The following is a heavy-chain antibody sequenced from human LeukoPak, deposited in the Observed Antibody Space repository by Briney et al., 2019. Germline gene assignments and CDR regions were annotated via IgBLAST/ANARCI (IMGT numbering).Heavy chain of an antibody. Sequence: SVKVSCKASGYTFTSYAISWVRQAPGQGLEWMGGIIPIFGTANYAQKFQGRVTITADESTSTAYMELSSLRSEDTAVYYCARDLSAMTTVNWFDPWGQGTLVTVSS. CDR2: IIPIFGTA. V-gene: IGHV1-69*13. D-gene: IGHD4-11*01. CDR1: GYTFTSYA. J-gene: IGHJ5*02. CDR3: ARDLSAMTTVNWFDP.